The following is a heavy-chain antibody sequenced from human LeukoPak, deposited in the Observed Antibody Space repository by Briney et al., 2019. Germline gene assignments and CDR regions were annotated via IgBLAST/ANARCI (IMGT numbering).Heavy chain of an antibody. CDR2: ISGSGGST. Sequence: GGSLRLSCAASGFTFSSYAMSWVRQAPGKGLEWVSAISGSGGSTYYADSVKGRFTISRDNSKNALYLQMNSLRAEDTAVYYCAKTDIVVVPAAMRGYYFDYWGQGTLVTVSS. V-gene: IGHV3-23*01. D-gene: IGHD2-2*01. CDR1: GFTFSSYA. J-gene: IGHJ4*02. CDR3: AKTDIVVVPAAMRGYYFDY.